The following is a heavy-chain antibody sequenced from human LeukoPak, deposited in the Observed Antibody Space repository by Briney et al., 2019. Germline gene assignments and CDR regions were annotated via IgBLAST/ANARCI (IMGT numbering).Heavy chain of an antibody. CDR2: ISSNGGST. CDR1: GFTFSSYA. D-gene: IGHD6-25*01. CDR3: ARAPAGYFDY. J-gene: IGHJ4*02. V-gene: IGHV3-64*01. Sequence: GGSVRLSCAASGFTFSSYAMHWVRQAPGKGLEYVSAISSNGGSTYYANSVKGRFTISRDNSKNTLYLQMGSLRAEDMAVYYCARAPAGYFDYWGQGTLVTVSS.